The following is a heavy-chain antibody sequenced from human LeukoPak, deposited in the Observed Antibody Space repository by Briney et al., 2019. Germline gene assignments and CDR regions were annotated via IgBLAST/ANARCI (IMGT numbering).Heavy chain of an antibody. CDR3: CGASFNY. CDR1: GFTFSSQE. V-gene: IGHV3-48*03. CDR2: ISSSGTTI. Sequence: GGSLRLSCAASGFTFSSQEMNWVRQAPGKGLEWVSYISSSGTTIKYADSVKGRFTISRDNAKNSLSLQMNSLRAEDTAVYYCCGASFNYWGRGTLVTVSS. D-gene: IGHD2-21*01. J-gene: IGHJ4*02.